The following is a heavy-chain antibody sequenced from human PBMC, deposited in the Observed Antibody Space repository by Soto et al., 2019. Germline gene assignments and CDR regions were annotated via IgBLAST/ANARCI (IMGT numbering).Heavy chain of an antibody. Sequence: QVQLVQSGAEVKKPGSSVKVSCKASGGTFSSYAISWVRQAPGQGLEWMGGIIPIFGTANYAQKFQGRVTXXAXEXXSTAYMELSSLRSEDTAVYYCAREVGVEMATIDGYWGQGTLVTVSS. CDR3: AREVGVEMATIDGY. D-gene: IGHD5-12*01. CDR2: IIPIFGTA. J-gene: IGHJ4*02. CDR1: GGTFSSYA. V-gene: IGHV1-69*12.